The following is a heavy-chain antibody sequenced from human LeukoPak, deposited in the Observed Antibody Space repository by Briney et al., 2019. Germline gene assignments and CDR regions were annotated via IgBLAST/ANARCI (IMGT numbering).Heavy chain of an antibody. CDR3: ARDRVTPGWFDP. Sequence: SETLSLTCTVSGYSISSGYYWSWIRQPAGKGLEWIGRIYTSGSTNYNPSLKSRVTISVDTSKNQFSLKLSSVTAADTAVYYCARDRVTPGWFDPWGQGTLVTVSS. CDR1: GYSISSGYY. CDR2: IYTSGST. V-gene: IGHV4-61*02. J-gene: IGHJ5*02. D-gene: IGHD5-18*01.